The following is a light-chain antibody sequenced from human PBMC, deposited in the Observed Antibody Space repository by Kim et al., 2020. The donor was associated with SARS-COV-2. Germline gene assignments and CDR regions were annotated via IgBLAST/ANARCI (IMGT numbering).Light chain of an antibody. CDR3: QAWDSSTAV. CDR2: QDN. Sequence: SYELTQPPSVSVSPGQTATITCSGDKLGDKYACWYQQKPGQSPVLVIYQDNRRPSGIPERFSGSNSGNTVALTISGTQAMDEADYYCQAWDSSTAVFGGGTQLTVL. V-gene: IGLV3-1*01. J-gene: IGLJ2*01. CDR1: KLGDKY.